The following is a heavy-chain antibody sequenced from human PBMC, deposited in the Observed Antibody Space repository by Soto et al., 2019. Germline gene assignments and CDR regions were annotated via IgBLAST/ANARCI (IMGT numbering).Heavy chain of an antibody. Sequence: GGSLRLSCAASGFTFSSYAMSWVRQAPGKGLEWVSAISGSGGSTYYADSVKGRFTISRDNSKNTLYLQMNSLRAEDTAVYYCASLITGTTSFDYWGQGTLVTVSS. V-gene: IGHV3-23*01. J-gene: IGHJ4*02. CDR1: GFTFSSYA. D-gene: IGHD1-7*01. CDR2: ISGSGGST. CDR3: ASLITGTTSFDY.